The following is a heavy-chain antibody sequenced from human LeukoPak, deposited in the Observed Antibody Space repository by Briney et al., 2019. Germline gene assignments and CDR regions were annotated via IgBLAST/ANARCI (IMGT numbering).Heavy chain of an antibody. V-gene: IGHV3-23*01. J-gene: IGHJ4*02. Sequence: GGSLRLSCAASGFTFSSYAMSWVRQARGKGLEWVSSISGSGDNTYYADSVKGRFTISRDNSKNRLFVQMNSLKADDTAVYYCAKGGGGVLASWGQGTLVTVSS. CDR1: GFTFSSYA. D-gene: IGHD3-16*01. CDR2: ISGSGDNT. CDR3: AKGGGGVLAS.